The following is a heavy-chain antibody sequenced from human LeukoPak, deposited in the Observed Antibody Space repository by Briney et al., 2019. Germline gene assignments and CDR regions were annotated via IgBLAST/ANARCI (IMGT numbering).Heavy chain of an antibody. D-gene: IGHD6-19*01. J-gene: IGHJ4*02. CDR1: GYTFTSYY. CDR3: AANYHRNPGAGKAIDY. Sequence: APVKVSCKASGYTFTSYYMHWVRQAPGQGLEWMEIINPGGGSTSYAQKFQGRVTMTRDTSTSTVYMELSSLRSEDTAVYYCAANYHRNPGAGKAIDYWGQGTLVTVSS. V-gene: IGHV1-46*01. CDR2: INPGGGST.